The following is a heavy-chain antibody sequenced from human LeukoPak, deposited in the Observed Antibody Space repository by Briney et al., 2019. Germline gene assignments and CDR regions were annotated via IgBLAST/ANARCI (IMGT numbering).Heavy chain of an antibody. Sequence: GGSLRLSCAASGFTFSNYWMHWIRQAPGKGLVWVSRINSDGSSISYADSVKGRFTISRDNAKNSLYLQMNSLRAEDTAVYYCARGGHCTSTGCSGYFDYWGQGTLVTVSS. CDR2: INSDGSSI. D-gene: IGHD2-2*01. J-gene: IGHJ4*02. CDR1: GFTFSNYW. CDR3: ARGGHCTSTGCSGYFDY. V-gene: IGHV3-74*01.